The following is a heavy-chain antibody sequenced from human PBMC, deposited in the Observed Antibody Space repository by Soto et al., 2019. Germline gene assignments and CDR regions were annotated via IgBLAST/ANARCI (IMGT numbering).Heavy chain of an antibody. CDR1: GDSITSYN. CDR3: ARRAVVAVTGSLDNWLDP. J-gene: IGHJ5*02. CDR2: VYSSGST. V-gene: IGHV4-59*01. D-gene: IGHD2-21*01. Sequence: SETLSLTCTVSGDSITSYNWNWLRQPPGKALEWIGYVYSSGSTNYNPSLKSRVTISVDTSRNQFSLKVNSVTAADTVMYYCARRAVVAVTGSLDNWLDPWGQGILVT.